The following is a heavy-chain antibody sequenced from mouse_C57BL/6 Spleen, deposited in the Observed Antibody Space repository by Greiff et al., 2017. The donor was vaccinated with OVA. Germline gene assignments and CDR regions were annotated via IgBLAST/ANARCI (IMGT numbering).Heavy chain of an antibody. Sequence: EVKLMESGGGLVKPGGSLKLSCAASGFTFSDYGMHWVRQAPEKGLEWVAYISSGSSTIYYADTVKGRFTISRDNAKNTLFLQMTSLRSEDTAMYYCARRGGYGYDERDYYAMDYWGQGTSVTVSS. J-gene: IGHJ4*01. CDR2: ISSGSSTI. D-gene: IGHD2-2*01. V-gene: IGHV5-17*01. CDR3: ARRGGYGYDERDYYAMDY. CDR1: GFTFSDYG.